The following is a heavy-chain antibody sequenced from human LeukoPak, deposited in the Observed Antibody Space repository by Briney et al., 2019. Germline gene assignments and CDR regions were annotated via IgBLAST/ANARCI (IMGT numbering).Heavy chain of an antibody. Sequence: SETLSLTCTVSGGSISSYYWSWIRQPPGKGLEWIGYIYYSGSTNYNPSLKSRVTISVDTSKSQFSLKLSSVTAADTAVYYCARGAIFGVTTRGYGMDVWGQGTTVTVSS. V-gene: IGHV4-59*08. J-gene: IGHJ6*02. CDR1: GGSISSYY. CDR3: ARGAIFGVTTRGYGMDV. CDR2: IYYSGST. D-gene: IGHD3-3*01.